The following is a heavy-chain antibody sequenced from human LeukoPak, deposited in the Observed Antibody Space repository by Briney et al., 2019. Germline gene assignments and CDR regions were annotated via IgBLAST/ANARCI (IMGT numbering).Heavy chain of an antibody. CDR3: ARDLGYYDAFDI. V-gene: IGHV3-23*01. CDR1: GITFTNYG. Sequence: GGSLRLSCAASGITFTNYGMSWVRQAPGKGLEWVSGISGSGGSTYYADSVKGRFTISRDNSKNTLYLQMNSLRAEDTAVYYCARDLGYYDAFDIWGQGTMVTVSS. J-gene: IGHJ3*02. D-gene: IGHD2-8*01. CDR2: ISGSGGST.